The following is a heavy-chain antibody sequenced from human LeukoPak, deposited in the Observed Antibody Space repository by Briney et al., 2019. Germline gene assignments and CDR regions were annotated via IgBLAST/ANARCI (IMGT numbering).Heavy chain of an antibody. V-gene: IGHV4-4*07. CDR2: IYPSGST. CDR1: DGSISSYY. CDR3: ARTSSNSWSYGMDV. D-gene: IGHD6-13*01. Sequence: SETLSLTCTVSDGSISSYYWSWIRQPAGKGLEWIGRIYPSGSTNYDPSLKSRVTMSVDTSKNQFSLKLSSVTAADTAVYYCARTSSNSWSYGMDVWGQGTTVTVSS. J-gene: IGHJ6*02.